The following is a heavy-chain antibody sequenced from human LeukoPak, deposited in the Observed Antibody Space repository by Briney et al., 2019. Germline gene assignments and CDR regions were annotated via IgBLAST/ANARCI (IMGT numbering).Heavy chain of an antibody. CDR2: ISSGGRTI. V-gene: IGHV3-11*04. Sequence: GGSLRLSCAASGFTFSDYYMSWIRQAPGKGLEWVSYISSGGRTIYYADSWKGRFTMSRDNAKNSLYLQMNSLRAEDTAVYYCARPVVAATTPDTFDIWGQGTMVTVSS. D-gene: IGHD2-15*01. CDR3: ARPVVAATTPDTFDI. J-gene: IGHJ3*02. CDR1: GFTFSDYY.